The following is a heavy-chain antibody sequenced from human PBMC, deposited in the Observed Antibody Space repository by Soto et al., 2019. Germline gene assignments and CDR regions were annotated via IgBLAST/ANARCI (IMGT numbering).Heavy chain of an antibody. J-gene: IGHJ6*02. CDR2: ISGSGGST. CDR3: AKDGFSIAVAENYGMDV. D-gene: IGHD6-19*01. CDR1: GFTFSSYA. V-gene: IGHV3-23*01. Sequence: GSLRLACAASGFTFSSYAMSWVRQAPGKGLEWVSAISGSGGSTYYADSVKGRFTISRDNSKNTLYLQMNSLRAEDTAVYYCAKDGFSIAVAENYGMDVWGQGTTVTVSS.